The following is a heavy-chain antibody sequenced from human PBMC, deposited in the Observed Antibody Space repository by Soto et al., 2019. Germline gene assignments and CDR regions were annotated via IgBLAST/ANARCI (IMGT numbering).Heavy chain of an antibody. V-gene: IGHV5-51*01. J-gene: IGHJ6*02. CDR3: ASSLGTAMDYYYYGMDV. D-gene: IGHD5-18*01. CDR1: GYSFTSYW. Sequence: GESLKISCKGSGYSFTSYWIGWVRQMPGKGLEWMGIIYPGDSDTRYSPSFQGQVTISADKSISTAYLQWSSLKASDTAMYYCASSLGTAMDYYYYGMDVWGQGTTVTVS. CDR2: IYPGDSDT.